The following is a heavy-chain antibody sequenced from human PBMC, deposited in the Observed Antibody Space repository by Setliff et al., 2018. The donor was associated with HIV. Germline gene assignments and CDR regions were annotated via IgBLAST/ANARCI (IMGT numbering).Heavy chain of an antibody. D-gene: IGHD1-1*01. CDR1: GFTISGNA. CDR3: ARDPTATEAFDI. J-gene: IGHJ3*02. Sequence: GASLRLSCTSSGFTISGNAMRWVRQAPGKGLERVSGISGSGGTTFYADAVKGRFTISRDNSKNTVFLQMNSLRAEDTALYYCARDPTATEAFDIWGQGTMVTVSS. CDR2: ISGSGGTT. V-gene: IGHV3-23*01.